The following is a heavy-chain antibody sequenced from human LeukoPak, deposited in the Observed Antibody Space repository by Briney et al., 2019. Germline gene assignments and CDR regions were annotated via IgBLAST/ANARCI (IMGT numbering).Heavy chain of an antibody. CDR3: ARDPRDGYNRAVRAFDI. CDR1: GGTFSSYA. J-gene: IGHJ3*02. Sequence: SVKVSCKASGGTFSSYAISWVRQAPGQGLEWMGRIIPILGIANYAQKFQGRVTITADKSTSTAYMELSSLRSEDTAVYYCARDPRDGYNRAVRAFDIWGQGTTVTVSP. CDR2: IIPILGIA. V-gene: IGHV1-69*04. D-gene: IGHD5-24*01.